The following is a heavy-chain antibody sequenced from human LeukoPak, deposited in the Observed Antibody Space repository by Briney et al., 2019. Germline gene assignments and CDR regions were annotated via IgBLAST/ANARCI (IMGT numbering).Heavy chain of an antibody. V-gene: IGHV3-7*01. CDR1: GFTFSDYW. D-gene: IGHD2-15*01. CDR3: AGGAGWSIDY. CDR2: LKQDGSEI. Sequence: GGSLRLSCAASGFTFSDYWMNWVRQAPGKGLEWVAILKQDGSEILYVDSVKGRLTISRDNAKNSLYLQMNSLRAEATAVYYCAGGAGWSIDYWGQGALVTVSS. J-gene: IGHJ4*02.